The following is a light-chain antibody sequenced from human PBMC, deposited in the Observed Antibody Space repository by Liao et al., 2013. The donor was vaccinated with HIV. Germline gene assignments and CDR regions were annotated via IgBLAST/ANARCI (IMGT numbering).Light chain of an antibody. CDR2: QDS. CDR1: KLGDKY. CDR3: QTWDSSNMI. J-gene: IGLJ2*01. Sequence: SYELTQPPSVSVSPGQTAIITCSGHKLGDKYTCWYQQRPGQSPVLVIYQDSKRPPGIPERFSGSQSGNTATLTISGTQTLDEADYYCQTWDSSNMIFGGGTKLTVL. V-gene: IGLV3-1*01.